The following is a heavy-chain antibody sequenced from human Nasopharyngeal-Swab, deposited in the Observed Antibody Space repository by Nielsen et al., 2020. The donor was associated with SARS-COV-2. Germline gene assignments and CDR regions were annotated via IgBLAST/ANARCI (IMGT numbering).Heavy chain of an antibody. CDR2: IYYSGST. Sequence: WIRQPPGKGLEWIGSIYYSGSTYYNPSLKSRVTISVDTSKNQFSLKLSSVTAADTAVYYCAGTYYDFWGGPSGAFDIWGQGTMVTVSS. CDR3: AGTYYDFWGGPSGAFDI. J-gene: IGHJ3*02. D-gene: IGHD3-3*01. V-gene: IGHV4-39*01.